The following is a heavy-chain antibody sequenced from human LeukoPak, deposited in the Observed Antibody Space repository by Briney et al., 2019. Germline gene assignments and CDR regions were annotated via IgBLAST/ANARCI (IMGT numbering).Heavy chain of an antibody. CDR3: ARRVEMATIVYYYGMDV. V-gene: IGHV3-23*01. J-gene: IGHJ6*02. Sequence: GGSLRLSCAASGFTFSSYAMSWVRQAPGKGLEWVSAISGSGGSTYYADSVKGRFTISRDNSKNTLYLQMNSLRAEDTAVYYCARRVEMATIVYYYGMDVWGQGTMVTVSS. CDR2: ISGSGGST. CDR1: GFTFSSYA. D-gene: IGHD5-24*01.